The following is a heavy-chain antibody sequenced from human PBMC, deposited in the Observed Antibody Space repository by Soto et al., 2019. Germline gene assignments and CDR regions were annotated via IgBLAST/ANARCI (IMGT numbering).Heavy chain of an antibody. V-gene: IGHV3-53*01. CDR2: FYSGGRT. CDR3: ARNPYTGYIAY. J-gene: IGHJ4*02. CDR1: GFTVSSNY. D-gene: IGHD2-2*02. Sequence: GGSLRLSCAASGFTVSSNYMSWVRQAPGKGLEWVSSFYSGGRTHYADSVEGRFTISRDTFRNTLYLQMNSLRAEDMAVYYCARNPYTGYIAYWGQGTLVTVSS.